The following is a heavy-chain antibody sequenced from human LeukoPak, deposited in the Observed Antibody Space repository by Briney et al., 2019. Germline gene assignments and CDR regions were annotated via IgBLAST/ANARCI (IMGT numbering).Heavy chain of an antibody. D-gene: IGHD5-24*01. V-gene: IGHV1-46*01. CDR2: INPRGGST. CDR3: ARGNNTFEMATLALDH. CDR1: GYTFSSNY. Sequence: ASVKVSCKASGYTFSSNYVHWVRQAPGQGLEWMAMINPRGGSTTYAQKFQGRVIMTRDTSTSTVYMELSSLTSEDTAVYYCARGNNTFEMATLALDHWGQGALVTVSS. J-gene: IGHJ4*02.